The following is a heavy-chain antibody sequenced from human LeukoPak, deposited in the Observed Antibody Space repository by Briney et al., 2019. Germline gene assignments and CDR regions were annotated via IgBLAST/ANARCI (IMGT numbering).Heavy chain of an antibody. CDR1: GFTFSSYW. J-gene: IGHJ4*02. V-gene: IGHV3-74*01. CDR3: GRASVGATVVSPAVGF. CDR2: INTDGSST. D-gene: IGHD1-26*01. Sequence: GGSLRLSCVASGFTFSSYWMHWVRQAPGKGLVWVSRINTDGSSTTYADSVKGRFTISRDNAKNTLFLQMNSLRAEDTAVYYCGRASVGATVVSPAVGFWGQGTLVTVSS.